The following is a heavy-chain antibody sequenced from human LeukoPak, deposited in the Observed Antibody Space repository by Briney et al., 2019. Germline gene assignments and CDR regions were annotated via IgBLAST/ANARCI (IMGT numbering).Heavy chain of an antibody. CDR2: IYHNGDT. V-gene: IGHV4-38-2*02. J-gene: IGHJ4*02. Sequence: PSETLSLTCPVSGFSITSGYFWGWIRQSPGKRLEWIGYIYHNGDTVYNPSLNSSLRSRVTLLVEPSKNQFSLSLNSVIAADTAVFYCVGAESVGIFDVWGQGILVTVSS. CDR1: GFSITSGYF. D-gene: IGHD1-26*01. CDR3: VGAESVGIFDV.